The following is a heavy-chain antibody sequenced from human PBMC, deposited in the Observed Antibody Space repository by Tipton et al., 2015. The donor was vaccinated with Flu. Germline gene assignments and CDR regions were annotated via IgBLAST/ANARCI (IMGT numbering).Heavy chain of an antibody. Sequence: TLSLTCTVSGGSISSYYWSWIRQPPGKGLELIGSIYPSGTTYYNPSLKSRVTISVDTSKSQFSLMLKSVTAADTAVYYCARLSYYDVDLKNFYFEDWGQGTLVTVSS. D-gene: IGHD3-10*02. CDR1: GGSISSYY. CDR2: IYPSGTT. J-gene: IGHJ4*02. CDR3: ARLSYYDVDLKNFYFED. V-gene: IGHV4-59*05.